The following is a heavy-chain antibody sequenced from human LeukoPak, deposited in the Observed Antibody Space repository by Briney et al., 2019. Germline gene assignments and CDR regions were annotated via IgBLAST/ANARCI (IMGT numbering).Heavy chain of an antibody. V-gene: IGHV1-8*01. J-gene: IGHJ6*03. D-gene: IGHD6-6*01. CDR1: GYTFTSYD. CDR2: MNPNSGNT. Sequence: ASVKVSCKASGYTFTSYDINWVRQATGQGLEWMGWMNPNSGNTGYAQKFQGSVTMTRNTAISTAYMELSSLRSEDTAVYYCAREGSSPDYYYYDMDVWGEGTTVTVS. CDR3: AREGSSPDYYYYDMDV.